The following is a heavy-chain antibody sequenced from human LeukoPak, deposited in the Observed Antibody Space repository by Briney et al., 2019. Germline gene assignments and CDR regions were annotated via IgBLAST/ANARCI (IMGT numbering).Heavy chain of an antibody. V-gene: IGHV3-23*01. Sequence: WVSAISGSGGSTYYADSVKGRFTISRDNSKNTLYLQMNSLRAEDTAVYYCAKDYDYVYDYWGQGTLVTVSS. J-gene: IGHJ4*02. D-gene: IGHD3-16*01. CDR2: ISGSGGST. CDR3: AKDYDYVYDY.